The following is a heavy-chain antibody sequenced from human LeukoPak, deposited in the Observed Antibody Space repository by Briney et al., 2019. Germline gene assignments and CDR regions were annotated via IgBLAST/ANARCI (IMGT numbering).Heavy chain of an antibody. D-gene: IGHD1-26*01. CDR1: GFTFSDYY. CDR3: ARGGAHGMDV. V-gene: IGHV3-11*01. Sequence: GGSLRLSCAASGFTFSDYYMTWIRQAPGKGLEWVAYISGVASDIHYADSVKGRFTISRDNAKNSVYLQVNSLRAEDTAVYYCARGGAHGMDVWGQGTTVTVSS. J-gene: IGHJ6*02. CDR2: ISGVASDI.